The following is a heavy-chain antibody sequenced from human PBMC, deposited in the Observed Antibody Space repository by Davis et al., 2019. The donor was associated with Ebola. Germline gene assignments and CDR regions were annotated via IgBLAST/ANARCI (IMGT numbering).Heavy chain of an antibody. CDR3: ARGNRDEIQLWLLFDY. V-gene: IGHV4-30-2*01. D-gene: IGHD5-18*01. Sequence: LRLSCAVSGGSISSGGYSWSWIRQPPGKGLEWIGYIYHSGSTYYNPSLKSRVTISVDRSKNQFSLKLSSVTAADTAVYYCARGNRDEIQLWLLFDYWGQGTLVTVSS. CDR2: IYHSGST. CDR1: GGSISSGGYS. J-gene: IGHJ4*02.